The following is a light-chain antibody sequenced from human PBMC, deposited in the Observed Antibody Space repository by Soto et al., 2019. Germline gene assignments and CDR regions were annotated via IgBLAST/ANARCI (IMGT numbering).Light chain of an antibody. CDR1: SSDVGSYNL. V-gene: IGLV2-23*02. CDR2: EVS. CDR3: CSYAGSSTWV. J-gene: IGLJ3*02. Sequence: QSVLTQPASVSGSPGQSITISCTGTSSDVGSYNLVSWYQQRPGKAPKLMIYEVSKWPSGVSNRFSGSKSGNTASLTISGLQAEDEADYSCCSYAGSSTWVFGGGTKLTVL.